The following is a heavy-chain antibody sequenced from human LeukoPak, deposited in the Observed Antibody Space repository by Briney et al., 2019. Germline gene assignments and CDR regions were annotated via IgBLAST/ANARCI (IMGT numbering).Heavy chain of an antibody. CDR1: GYSFTSYW. D-gene: IGHD2-15*01. CDR3: ARLSMVVAATKIRYYYYGMDV. CDR2: IYPGDFDT. J-gene: IGHJ6*02. Sequence: GESLKISCKGSGYSFTSYWIGWVRQMPGKGLEWMGIIYPGDFDTRYSPSFQGQVTISADKSIRTAYLQWSSLKASDTAMYYCARLSMVVAATKIRYYYYGMDVWGQGTTVTVSS. V-gene: IGHV5-51*01.